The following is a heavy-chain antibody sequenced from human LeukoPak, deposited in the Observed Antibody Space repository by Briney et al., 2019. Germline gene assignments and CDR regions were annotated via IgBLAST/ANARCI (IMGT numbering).Heavy chain of an antibody. Sequence: GASVKVSCKASGYTFTSYDINWVRQATGQGLEWMGWMNPNSGNTGYAQKFQGRVTMTRNTSISTAYMELSSLRSEDTAVYYCARARQIAAAGTSPFQHWGQGTLVTVSS. D-gene: IGHD6-13*01. V-gene: IGHV1-8*01. J-gene: IGHJ1*01. CDR2: MNPNSGNT. CDR3: ARARQIAAAGTSPFQH. CDR1: GYTFTSYD.